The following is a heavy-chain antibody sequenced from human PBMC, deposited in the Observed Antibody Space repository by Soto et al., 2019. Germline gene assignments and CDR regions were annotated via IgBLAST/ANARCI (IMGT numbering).Heavy chain of an antibody. V-gene: IGHV1-2*04. CDR2: INPNSGGT. CDR1: GYTFTGYC. D-gene: IGHD7-27*01. CDR3: ARVPGP. Sequence: ASVKVSCKASGYTFTGYCMHWVRQAPGQGLEWMGWINPNSGGTNYAQKFQGWVTMTRDTSISTAYMELSSVTAADTAVYYCARVPGPWGQGTLVTVSS. J-gene: IGHJ5*02.